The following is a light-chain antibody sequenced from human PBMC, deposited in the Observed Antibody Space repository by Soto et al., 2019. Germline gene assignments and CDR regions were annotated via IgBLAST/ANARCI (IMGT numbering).Light chain of an antibody. Sequence: EIVLTQSPATLSLSPGERATLSCRPSQSVSSYLAWYQQKPGQAPRLLMYDASNRATGIPARFSGSGSGTDFTLTISSLEPEDFAVYYCQQRSNWPLTFGGGTKVEIK. CDR3: QQRSNWPLT. CDR1: QSVSSY. CDR2: DAS. V-gene: IGKV3-11*01. J-gene: IGKJ4*01.